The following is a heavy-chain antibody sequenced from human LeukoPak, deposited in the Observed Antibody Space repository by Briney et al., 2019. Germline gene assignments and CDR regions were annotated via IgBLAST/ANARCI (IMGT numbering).Heavy chain of an antibody. V-gene: IGHV4-61*02. CDR1: GGSISSGSYY. CDR3: ARYHCSGGSCYGDY. Sequence: SETLSLTCTVSGGSISSGSYYWSWIRQPAGKGLEWIGRIYTSGSTNYNPSLKSRVTISVDTSKNQFSLKLSSVTAADTAVYYCARYHCSGGSCYGDYWGQGTLVTVSS. J-gene: IGHJ4*02. CDR2: IYTSGST. D-gene: IGHD2-15*01.